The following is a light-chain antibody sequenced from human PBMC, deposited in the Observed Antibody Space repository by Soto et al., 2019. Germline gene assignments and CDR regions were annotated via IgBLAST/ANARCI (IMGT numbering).Light chain of an antibody. J-gene: IGKJ1*01. CDR2: GAS. CDR1: QSVSNN. V-gene: IGKV3-15*01. Sequence: EIVMTQSPATLSVSPGERATLSCRASQSVSNNLAWYQQRPGQAPRLLIHGASTRATGIPARFGGSGSGTEFTLTISSLQSDDLATYYCQQYSTYPWTFGHGTKVEIK. CDR3: QQYSTYPWT.